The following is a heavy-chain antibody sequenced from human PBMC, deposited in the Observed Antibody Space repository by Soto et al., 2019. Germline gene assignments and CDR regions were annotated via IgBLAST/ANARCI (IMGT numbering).Heavy chain of an antibody. CDR3: AKDHGDIVVVDWFDP. Sequence: GGSLRLSCAASGFTFSTYGMHWVRQAPGKGLEWVVVISCDGTNKFYADSVKGRFTISRDNSKNTLYLQMNSLRAEDAAVYYCAKDHGDIVVVDWFDPWGQGTLVTVSS. J-gene: IGHJ5*02. V-gene: IGHV3-30*18. CDR2: ISCDGTNK. D-gene: IGHD2-15*01. CDR1: GFTFSTYG.